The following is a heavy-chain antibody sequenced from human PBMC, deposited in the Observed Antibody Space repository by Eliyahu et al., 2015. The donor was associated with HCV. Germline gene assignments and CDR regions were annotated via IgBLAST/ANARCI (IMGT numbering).Heavy chain of an antibody. CDR3: VRDSRLYYYDRSGFYYFDY. CDR2: IWYXGSNE. V-gene: IGHV3-33*01. Sequence: STYGMHWVRQAPGKGLEWVAVIWYXGSNEHYADXVKGRFTISRDNSKNTLYLQMNSLRAEDTAIYYCVRDSRLYYYDRSGFYYFDYWGQGTLVTVSS. J-gene: IGHJ4*02. D-gene: IGHD3-22*01. CDR1: STYG.